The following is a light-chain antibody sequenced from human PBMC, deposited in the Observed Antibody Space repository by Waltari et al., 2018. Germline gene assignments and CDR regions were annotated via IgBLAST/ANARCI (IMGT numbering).Light chain of an antibody. CDR3: SSYGGNDNLV. CDR1: SRDVGGYNY. J-gene: IGLJ3*02. Sequence: QSALTQPPSASGPPGQSFTISCTGTSRDVGGYNYVSWYQKHPGKAPKLLIYEVNTRPSGVPARFSGSKSGNTASLTVSGVQGEDEADYYCSSYGGNDNLVFGGGTKLTVL. V-gene: IGLV2-8*01. CDR2: EVN.